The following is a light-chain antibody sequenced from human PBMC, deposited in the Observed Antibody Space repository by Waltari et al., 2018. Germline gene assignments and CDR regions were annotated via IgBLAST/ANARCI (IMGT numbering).Light chain of an antibody. CDR3: QQFSTSPWT. CDR2: GAS. Sequence: EIVLTQSPGTLSLSPGERATLSCVASQGVSSTFFAWYQQKHGQAPRILIYGASFRAAGIPDRFSGSASGTHFTLTISRLEPEDFAVHYCQQFSTSPWTFGQGTKVEFK. V-gene: IGKV3-20*01. J-gene: IGKJ1*01. CDR1: QGVSSTF.